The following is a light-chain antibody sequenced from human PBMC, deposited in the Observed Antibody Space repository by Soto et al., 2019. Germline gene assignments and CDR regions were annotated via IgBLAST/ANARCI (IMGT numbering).Light chain of an antibody. Sequence: QSVLTQPASVSGSPGQSITISCTGASSDVGYSNHVSWYQQHPGKVPKLIIYDVNNRPSGVSDRFSGSKSGNTASLTISGLQSEDDGDYYCSSYTSSDTLVFVGGTKVTVL. V-gene: IGLV2-14*01. CDR2: DVN. J-gene: IGLJ3*02. CDR3: SSYTSSDTLV. CDR1: SSDVGYSNH.